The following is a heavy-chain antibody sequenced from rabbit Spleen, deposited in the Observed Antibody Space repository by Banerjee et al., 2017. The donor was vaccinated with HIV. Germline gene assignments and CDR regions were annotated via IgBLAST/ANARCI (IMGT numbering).Heavy chain of an antibody. CDR1: GFSFSSNYD. J-gene: IGHJ6*01. CDR3: ARDTSSSFSSYGMDL. D-gene: IGHD1-1*01. CDR2: IYTGNGKT. V-gene: IGHV1S45*01. Sequence: QEQLEESGGGLVKPEGSLTLTCKASGFSFSSNYDMCWVRQAPGKGLEWIGCIYTGNGKTYYASWAKGRFTISKSSSTTVTLQVTRLTAADTATYFCARDTSSSFSSYGMDLWGPGTLVTVS.